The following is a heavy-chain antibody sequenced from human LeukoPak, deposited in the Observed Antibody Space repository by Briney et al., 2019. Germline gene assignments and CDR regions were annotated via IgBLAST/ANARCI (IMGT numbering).Heavy chain of an antibody. CDR1: GGSISSYY. CDR2: IYYSGST. J-gene: IGHJ4*02. Sequence: PSETLSLTCTVSGGSISSYYWSWIRQPPGNGLEWIGYIYYSGSTNYNPSLKSRVTISVDTSKNQFSLKLSSVTAADTAVYYCARDANYYFDYWGQGTLVTISS. CDR3: ARDANYYFDY. V-gene: IGHV4-59*01. D-gene: IGHD4/OR15-4a*01.